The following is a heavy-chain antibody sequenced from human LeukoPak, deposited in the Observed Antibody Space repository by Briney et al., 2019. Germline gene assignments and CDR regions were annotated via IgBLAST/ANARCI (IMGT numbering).Heavy chain of an antibody. Sequence: HGESLKISCKSSGYTFISYWIGWVRQMPGKGLEWMAIIYPGDSDRRYSPSFQGQVTISVDKPISTVYLQWGSLKASGTAMYYCVRQPPGVYDTTQNWFDPWGQGTLVTVSS. CDR3: VRQPPGVYDTTQNWFDP. CDR1: GYTFISYW. D-gene: IGHD3-22*01. V-gene: IGHV5-51*01. CDR2: IYPGDSDR. J-gene: IGHJ5*02.